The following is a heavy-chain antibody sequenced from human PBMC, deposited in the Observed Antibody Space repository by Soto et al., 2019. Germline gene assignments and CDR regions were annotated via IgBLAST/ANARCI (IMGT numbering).Heavy chain of an antibody. Sequence: GGDLRLPWGASGCILSSCWLHLVLQAPWKGPVWVSRINNEGSSTSYADSVKGRLTIARDHAKNTLYLQVNSLRAEDTAVYYCGSGACAGAQTVYHDYSGRGTLDTGSS. J-gene: IGHJ4*02. CDR3: GSGACAGAQTVYHDY. D-gene: IGHD6-25*01. V-gene: IGHV3-74*01. CDR1: GCILSSCW. CDR2: INNEGSST.